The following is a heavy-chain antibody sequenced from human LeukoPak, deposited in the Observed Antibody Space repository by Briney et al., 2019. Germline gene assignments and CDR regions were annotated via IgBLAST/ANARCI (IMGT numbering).Heavy chain of an antibody. J-gene: IGHJ6*03. CDR2: INWNGGST. CDR1: GFTFDDYG. V-gene: IGHV3-20*04. D-gene: IGHD6-6*01. CDR3: ASLGYSSSYYMDV. Sequence: GGSLRLSCAASGFTFDDYGMSWVRQAPGKGLEWVSGINWNGGSTGYADSVKGRFTISRDNAKNSLYLQMNSLRAEDTALYYCASLGYSSSYYMDVWGKGTTVTVSS.